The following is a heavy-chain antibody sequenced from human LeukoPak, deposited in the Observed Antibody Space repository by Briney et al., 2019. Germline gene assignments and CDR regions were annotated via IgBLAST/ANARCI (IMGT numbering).Heavy chain of an antibody. CDR1: GYTFSDYF. CDR3: AREAALSNNLRDYLDY. D-gene: IGHD1/OR15-1a*01. Sequence: AAVKVSCKPSGYTFSDYFIHWVRQAPGQGLEWMGRLNSKSGATNFAQSFQGRVTMTRDTSLSTAYMELSTLRSDDTAVYYCAREAALSNNLRDYLDYWGQGTLVTVSS. J-gene: IGHJ4*02. V-gene: IGHV1-2*06. CDR2: LNSKSGAT.